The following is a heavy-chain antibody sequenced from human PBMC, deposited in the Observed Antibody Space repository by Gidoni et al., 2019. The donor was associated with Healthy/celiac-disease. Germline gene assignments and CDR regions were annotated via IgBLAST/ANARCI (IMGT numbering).Heavy chain of an antibody. D-gene: IGHD3-10*01. V-gene: IGHV3-23*01. CDR2: ISGSGGST. CDR3: AKSLVRGVRYYYYYMDV. Sequence: EVQLLESGGGLVQPGGSLILSCAASGFTFSSYAMSWVRQAPGKGLEWVSAISGSGGSTYYADSVKGRFTISRDNSKNTLYLQMNSLRAEDTAVYYCAKSLVRGVRYYYYYMDVWGKGNTVTVSS. J-gene: IGHJ6*03. CDR1: GFTFSSYA.